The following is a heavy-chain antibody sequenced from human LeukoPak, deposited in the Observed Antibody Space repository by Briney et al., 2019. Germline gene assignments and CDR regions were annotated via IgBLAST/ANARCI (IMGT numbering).Heavy chain of an antibody. D-gene: IGHD3-10*01. V-gene: IGHV3-23*01. CDR1: GFTFSSSA. CDR2: ISGSGGGT. J-gene: IGHJ4*02. Sequence: SGGSLCLTCAASGFTFSSSAMSWLRQPPGKGLAWVSTISGSGGGTYYADSVKGRFTISRDNSKNTLYLQMNSLRAEDTAVFYCGKLLYSSGMYQLDCWGRGGLVSVSS. CDR3: GKLLYSSGMYQLDC.